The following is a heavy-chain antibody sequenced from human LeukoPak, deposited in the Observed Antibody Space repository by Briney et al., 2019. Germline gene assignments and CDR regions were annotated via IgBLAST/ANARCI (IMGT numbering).Heavy chain of an antibody. J-gene: IGHJ3*02. CDR2: IFYTGST. CDR1: GGSISSYY. CDR3: ARGSGRDAFDI. Sequence: SETLSLTCTVSGGSISSYYWSWIRQPPGKGLEWIGYIFYTGSTNYNPSLKSRVTISVLTSKNRFSLKLSSVTAADTAVYYCARGSGRDAFDIWGQGTMVTVSS. V-gene: IGHV4-59*01.